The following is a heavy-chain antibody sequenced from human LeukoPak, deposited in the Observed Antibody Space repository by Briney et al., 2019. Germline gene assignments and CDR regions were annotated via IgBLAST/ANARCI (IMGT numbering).Heavy chain of an antibody. J-gene: IGHJ4*02. D-gene: IGHD3-10*01. CDR2: IYYSGST. CDR3: ANYYYGSGIPLDY. V-gene: IGHV4-39*07. CDR1: GGSISSSSYY. Sequence: SETLSLTCTVSGGSISSSSYYWGWIRQPPGKGLEWIGSIYYSGSTYYNPSLKSRVTISVDTSKNQFSLKLSSVTAADTAVYYCANYYYGSGIPLDYWGQGTLVTVSS.